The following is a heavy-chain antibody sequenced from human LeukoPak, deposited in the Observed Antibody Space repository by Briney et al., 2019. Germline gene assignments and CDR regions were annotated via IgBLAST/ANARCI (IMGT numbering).Heavy chain of an antibody. J-gene: IGHJ4*02. CDR2: IYYSGST. Sequence: SETLSLTCTVSGGSISSSSYYWGWIRQPPGKGLEWIGSIYYSGSTYYNPSLKSRVTISVDTSKNQFSLKLSSVTAADTAVYYCARRGPPGSGSSVDYWGQGTLVTVSS. V-gene: IGHV4-39*01. CDR1: GGSISSSSYY. D-gene: IGHD3-16*01. CDR3: ARRGPPGSGSSVDY.